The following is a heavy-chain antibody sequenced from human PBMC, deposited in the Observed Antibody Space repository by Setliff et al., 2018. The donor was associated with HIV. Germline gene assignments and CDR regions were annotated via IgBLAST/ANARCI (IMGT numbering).Heavy chain of an antibody. D-gene: IGHD2-2*01. CDR1: GFSFSSYE. CDR3: ARSEKYCSSVSCFRGCYGMDV. J-gene: IGHJ6*02. CDR2: ISSSGNTI. V-gene: IGHV3-48*03. Sequence: PGGSLRLSCAASGFSFSSYEMNWVRQAPGKGLGWISYISSSGNTIYYADSVKGRFTISRDNAKNSLYLQMSSLRAEDTAIYYCARSEKYCSSVSCFRGCYGMDVWGHGATVTVSS.